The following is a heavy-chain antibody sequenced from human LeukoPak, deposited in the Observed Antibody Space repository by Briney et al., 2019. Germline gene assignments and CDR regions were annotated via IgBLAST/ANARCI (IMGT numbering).Heavy chain of an antibody. D-gene: IGHD5-18*01. J-gene: IGHJ5*02. Sequence: ASVKVSCKASGYTFTSYDINWVRQATGQGLEWMGWMNPNSGNTGYAQKFQGRVTMTRNTSISTAYMELSSLRSEDTAVYYCARGKEPAMVIWFDPWGQGTLVTVSS. CDR2: MNPNSGNT. V-gene: IGHV1-8*01. CDR1: GYTFTSYD. CDR3: ARGKEPAMVIWFDP.